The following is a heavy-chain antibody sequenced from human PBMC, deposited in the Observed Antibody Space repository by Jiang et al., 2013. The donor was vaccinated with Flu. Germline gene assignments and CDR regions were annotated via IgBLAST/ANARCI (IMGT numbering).Heavy chain of an antibody. CDR1: GGSITSGGYS. D-gene: IGHD1-1*01. V-gene: IGHV4-30-4*07. Sequence: SQTLSLTCAVSGGSITSGGYSWSWIRQPPGKGLEWIGYIDYTGNTYFSPSLKSRPTISVDTSKNQFSLKLNSVTAADTAVYYCARVQGWFDPWGQGTLVTVSS. J-gene: IGHJ5*02. CDR3: ARVQGWFDP. CDR2: IDYTGNT.